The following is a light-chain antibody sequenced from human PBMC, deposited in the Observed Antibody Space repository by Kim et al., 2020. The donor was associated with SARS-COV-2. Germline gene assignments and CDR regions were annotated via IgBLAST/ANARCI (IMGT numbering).Light chain of an antibody. CDR3: QSYDSSLSASV. V-gene: IGLV1-40*01. CDR1: SSNIGGGYD. CDR2: GDS. J-gene: IGLJ3*02. Sequence: QSVLTQPPSVSGAPGQRVTISCSGSSSNIGGGYDVHWYQQLPGTAPKLLIYGDSNRPSGVPDRFSGSKSGTSASLSITGLRAEDEADYYCQSYDSSLSASVFGGGTQLTVL.